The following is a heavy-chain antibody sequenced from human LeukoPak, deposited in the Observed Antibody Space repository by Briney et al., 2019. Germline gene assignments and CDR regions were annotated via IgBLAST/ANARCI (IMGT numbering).Heavy chain of an antibody. Sequence: ETLSLTCTVSGGSISSYYWSWIRQAPGKGLEWVSGISGSGGHTYYADSVKGRFTISRDNSKNTLYLQMNSLSAEDTAVYYCARRDSGDGDYVWGQGTLVTVSS. CDR1: GGSISSYY. J-gene: IGHJ4*02. CDR2: ISGSGGHT. CDR3: ARRDSGDGDYV. D-gene: IGHD4-17*01. V-gene: IGHV3-23*01.